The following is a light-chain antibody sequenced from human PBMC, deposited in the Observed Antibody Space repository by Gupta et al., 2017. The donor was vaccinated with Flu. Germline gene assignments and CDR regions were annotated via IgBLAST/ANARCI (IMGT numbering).Light chain of an antibody. CDR1: SSDVGSYNL. Sequence: QSPLTQPASVSRLAGPSISTPCTGTSSDVGSYNLVSWYQQQPDKAPKLMIYEVNKRPSGVSNRFSGSKSGNTASLTISGLQAEDEADYYCCSYAGSNTWGFGGGTKLTVL. CDR2: EVN. CDR3: CSYAGSNTWG. J-gene: IGLJ3*02. V-gene: IGLV2-23*02.